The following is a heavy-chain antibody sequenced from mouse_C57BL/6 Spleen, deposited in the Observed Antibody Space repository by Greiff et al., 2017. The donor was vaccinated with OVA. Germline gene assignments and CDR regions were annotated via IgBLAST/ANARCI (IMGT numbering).Heavy chain of an antibody. V-gene: IGHV5-6*01. CDR2: ISSGGSYT. D-gene: IGHD2-12*01. J-gene: IGHJ4*01. CDR1: GFTFSSYG. Sequence: EVKLMESGGDLVKPGGSLKLSCAASGFTFSSYGMSWVRQTPDKRLEWVATISSGGSYTYYPDSVKGRFTISRDNAKNTLYLQMSSLKSEDTAMYYCARSYDVTTEIYYYAMDYWGQGTSVTVSS. CDR3: ARSYDVTTEIYYYAMDY.